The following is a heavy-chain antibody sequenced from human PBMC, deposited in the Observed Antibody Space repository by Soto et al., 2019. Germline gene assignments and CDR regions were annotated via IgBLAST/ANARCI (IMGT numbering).Heavy chain of an antibody. V-gene: IGHV4-4*02. CDR3: ARTYYYGSGSYSYNWFDP. CDR2: IYHSGST. CDR1: SGSISSSNW. Sequence: SETLSLTCAVSSGSISSSNWWSWVRQPPGKGLEWIGEIYHSGSTNYNPSLKSRVTISVDKSENQFSLKLSSVTAADTAVYYWARTYYYGSGSYSYNWFDPWGQGTLVIVSS. D-gene: IGHD3-10*01. J-gene: IGHJ5*02.